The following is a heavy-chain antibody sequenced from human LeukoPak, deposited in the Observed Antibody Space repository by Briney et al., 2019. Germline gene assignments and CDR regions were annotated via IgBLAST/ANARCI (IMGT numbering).Heavy chain of an antibody. CDR2: ISGSGDST. V-gene: IGHV3-23*01. CDR3: AKRLSFGVAIGDFDY. J-gene: IGHJ4*02. D-gene: IGHD3-3*01. CDR1: GFTFSNYA. Sequence: GGSLTLSCAASGFTFSNYAMSWVRQAPGKGLEWVSAISGSGDSTYYADSVKGRFTISRDSSMETLYLQMNSLRAEDTARYFCAKRLSFGVAIGDFDYWGQGTLVTVSS.